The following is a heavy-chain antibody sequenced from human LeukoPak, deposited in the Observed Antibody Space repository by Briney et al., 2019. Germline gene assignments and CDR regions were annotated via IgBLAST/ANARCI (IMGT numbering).Heavy chain of an antibody. V-gene: IGHV1-2*02. D-gene: IGHD3-3*01. CDR1: GYTFTGYY. J-gene: IGHJ4*02. CDR2: INPNSGGT. Sequence: GASVQVSCKASGYTFTGYYMHWVRQAPGQGLEWMGWINPNSGGTNYAQKFQGRVTMTRDTSISTAYMELSRLRSDDTAVYYCASSSRTEWLLRFDYWGQGTLVTVSS. CDR3: ASSSRTEWLLRFDY.